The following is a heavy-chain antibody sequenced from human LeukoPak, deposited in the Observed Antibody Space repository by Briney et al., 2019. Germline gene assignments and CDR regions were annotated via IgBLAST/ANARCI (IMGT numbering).Heavy chain of an antibody. CDR1: GFTFSNYW. CDR2: INQDGRDK. Sequence: GGSLRLSCAASGFTFSNYWMTWLRQAPGKGLEWVALINQDGRDKKYVDSVKGRFSVSRDNAENSVFLQMDSLRAEDTAFYYCVVTTRSMSFDYWGQGTLVTVSS. V-gene: IGHV3-7*01. J-gene: IGHJ4*02. D-gene: IGHD1-1*01. CDR3: VVTTRSMSFDY.